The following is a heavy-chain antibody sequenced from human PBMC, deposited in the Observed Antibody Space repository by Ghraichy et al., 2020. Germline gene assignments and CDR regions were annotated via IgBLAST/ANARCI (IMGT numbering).Heavy chain of an antibody. CDR1: GGSFSDYY. Sequence: SETLSLTCAVYGGSFSDYYWSWIRQPPGKGLEWIGEINHSGSTSYNPSLKSRVTILVDTSKNQFSLKLKSVAAADTAVYYCARTTGYCTSTTCYSRIWFDPWGQGTLVTVSS. V-gene: IGHV4-34*01. CDR3: ARTTGYCTSTTCYSRIWFDP. D-gene: IGHD2-2*01. CDR2: INHSGST. J-gene: IGHJ5*02.